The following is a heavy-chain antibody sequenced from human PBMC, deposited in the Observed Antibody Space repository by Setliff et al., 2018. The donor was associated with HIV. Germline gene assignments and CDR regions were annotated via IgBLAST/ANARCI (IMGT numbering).Heavy chain of an antibody. CDR3: VRWYYCVSGACYRADY. D-gene: IGHD2-21*01. CDR2: INHSGST. J-gene: IGHJ4*02. CDR1: KFTFGDYD. Sequence: LRLSCAASKFTFGDYDMYWVRQPPGKGLEWIGEINHSGSTNYNPSLKSRVTRSIDTSERQFSLKLTSVTAADTAVYYCVRWYYCVSGACYRADYWGQGTMVTVSS. V-gene: IGHV4-34*01.